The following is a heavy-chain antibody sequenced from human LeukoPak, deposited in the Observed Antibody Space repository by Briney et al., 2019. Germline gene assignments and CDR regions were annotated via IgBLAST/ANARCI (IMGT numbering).Heavy chain of an antibody. D-gene: IGHD5-18*01. Sequence: PGRSLRLSCAASGFTFSSYGMHWVRQAPGKGLEWVAVIWYDGSNKYYADSVKGRFTISRDNSKNTLYLQMNSLRAEDTAVYYCAGGIQLWFLDYWGQGTLVTVSS. CDR1: GFTFSSYG. V-gene: IGHV3-33*01. CDR2: IWYDGSNK. J-gene: IGHJ4*02. CDR3: AGGIQLWFLDY.